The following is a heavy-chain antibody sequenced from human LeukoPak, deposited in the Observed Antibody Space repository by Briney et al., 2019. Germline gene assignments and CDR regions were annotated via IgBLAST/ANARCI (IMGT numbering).Heavy chain of an antibody. CDR2: ISGSGGST. V-gene: IGHV3-23*01. J-gene: IGHJ4*02. Sequence: PGGSLRLSCAASGFIFSSYWMSWVRQAPGKGLEWVSAISGSGGSTYYADSVKGRFTISRDNSKNTLYLQMNSLRAEDTAVYYCAKGASIVVVPAALYDYWGQGTLVTVSS. CDR1: GFIFSSYW. CDR3: AKGASIVVVPAALYDY. D-gene: IGHD2-2*01.